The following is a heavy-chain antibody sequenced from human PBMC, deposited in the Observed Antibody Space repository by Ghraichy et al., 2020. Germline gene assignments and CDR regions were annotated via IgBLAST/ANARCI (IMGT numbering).Heavy chain of an antibody. J-gene: IGHJ6*02. Sequence: ASVKVSCKASGYTFTGYYMHWVRQAPGQGLEWMGWINPNSGGTNYAQKFQGRVTMTRDTSISTAYMELSRLRSDDTAVYYCARDPHLRFPGMDVWGQGTTVTVSS. CDR3: ARDPHLRFPGMDV. CDR2: INPNSGGT. D-gene: IGHD3-3*01. CDR1: GYTFTGYY. V-gene: IGHV1-2*02.